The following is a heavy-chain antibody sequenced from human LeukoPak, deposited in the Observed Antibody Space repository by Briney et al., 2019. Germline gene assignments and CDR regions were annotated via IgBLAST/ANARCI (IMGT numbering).Heavy chain of an antibody. CDR2: IYYSGST. CDR3: ARQGGYSYDSSGYPDY. D-gene: IGHD3-22*01. Sequence: SETLSLTCTVSGGSISSSSYYWGWIRQPPGKGLEWIGSIYYSGSTYYNPSLKSRVTISVDTSKNQFSLKLSSVTAADTAVYYCARQGGYSYDSSGYPDYWGQGTLVTVS. J-gene: IGHJ4*02. CDR1: GGSISSSSYY. V-gene: IGHV4-39*01.